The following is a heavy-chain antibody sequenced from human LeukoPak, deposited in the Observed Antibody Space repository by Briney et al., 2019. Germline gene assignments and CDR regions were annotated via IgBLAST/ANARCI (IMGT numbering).Heavy chain of an antibody. CDR2: IKQDGSEK. CDR3: ARDPGDYYFDY. V-gene: IGHV3-7*05. CDR1: GFTFSNSW. J-gene: IGHJ4*02. Sequence: PGGSLRLPCAASGFTFSNSWMSRVRQAPGKGLEWVANIKQDGSEKYYVDSVKGRFTISRDNAKSSLFLQMNSLRAEDTAVYYCARDPGDYYFDYWGQGTLVTVSS. D-gene: IGHD4-17*01.